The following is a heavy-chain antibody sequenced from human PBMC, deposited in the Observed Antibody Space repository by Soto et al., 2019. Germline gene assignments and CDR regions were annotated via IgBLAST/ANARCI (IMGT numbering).Heavy chain of an antibody. CDR3: ARRPREYRWYLLCCYFDY. J-gene: IGHJ4*02. CDR1: FFSLDTSGVA. CDR2: IYWDDDK. Sequence: QITLKESGPKVVKPTQTLTLTCTFSFFSLDTSGVAVGWIRHPPGKALEWLALIYWDDDKHYNPSLKSRLTISKDTSKNQVVLTMTNMDPVDTATYYCARRPREYRWYLLCCYFDYWGQGTLVTVSS. V-gene: IGHV2-5*02. D-gene: IGHD3-16*02.